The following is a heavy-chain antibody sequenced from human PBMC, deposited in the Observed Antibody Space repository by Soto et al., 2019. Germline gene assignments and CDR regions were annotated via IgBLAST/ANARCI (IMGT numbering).Heavy chain of an antibody. CDR2: ISSSSSTI. CDR3: ARDYSSYGSFDY. V-gene: IGHV3-48*01. D-gene: IGHD5-18*01. J-gene: IGHJ4*02. Sequence: PGGSLRLSCAASGFTASSNYMSWVRQAPGKGLEWVSYISSSSSTIYYADSVKGRFTISRDNAKNSLYLQMNSLRAEDTAVYYCARDYSSYGSFDYWGQGTLVTSPQ. CDR1: GFTASSNY.